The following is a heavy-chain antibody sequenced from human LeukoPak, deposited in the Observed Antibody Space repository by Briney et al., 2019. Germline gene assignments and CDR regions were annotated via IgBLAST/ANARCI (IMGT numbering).Heavy chain of an antibody. D-gene: IGHD3-22*01. V-gene: IGHV1-8*02. Sequence: ASVKVSCKASGYTFTSYDINWVRQATGQGLEWMGWMNPNSGNTGYAQKLQGRVTMTTDTSTSTAYMELRSLRSDDTAVYYCARTTSYYYADAFDIWGQGTMVTVSS. J-gene: IGHJ3*02. CDR1: GYTFTSYD. CDR2: MNPNSGNT. CDR3: ARTTSYYYADAFDI.